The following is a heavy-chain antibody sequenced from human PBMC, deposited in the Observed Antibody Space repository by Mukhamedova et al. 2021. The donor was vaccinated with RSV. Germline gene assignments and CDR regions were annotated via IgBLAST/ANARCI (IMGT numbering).Heavy chain of an antibody. J-gene: IGHJ6*03. CDR2: ISAGVGST. CDR3: VKYPAARPRAVFYMDV. D-gene: IGHD6-6*01. V-gene: IGHV3-23*01. Sequence: VRLAPGTGLQWISSISAGVGSTYYADSVKGRFTISRDDSKNTLFLQMNSLRAEDTAVYYCVKYPAARPRAVFYMDVWGKGTTVTVS.